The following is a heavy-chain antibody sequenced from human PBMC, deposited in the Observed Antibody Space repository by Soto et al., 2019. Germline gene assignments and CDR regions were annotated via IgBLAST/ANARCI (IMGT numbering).Heavy chain of an antibody. Sequence: GGALRLSCAASGFSFRNYWMSWVRQAPGKGLEWVLSIKHDGSETYSVDSVKGRFTSSRDNAENSVYLQMHSLRAEDTAVYFCAKGYGYYFDSWGQGTLVTVSS. D-gene: IGHD4-17*01. CDR3: AKGYGYYFDS. CDR1: GFSFRNYW. J-gene: IGHJ4*02. CDR2: IKHDGSET. V-gene: IGHV3-7*03.